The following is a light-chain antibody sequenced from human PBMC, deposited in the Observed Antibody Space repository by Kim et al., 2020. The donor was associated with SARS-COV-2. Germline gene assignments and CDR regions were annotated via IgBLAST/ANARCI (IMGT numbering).Light chain of an antibody. CDR3: QQRINWPLT. CDR1: QSVSSY. Sequence: LSPGERAPLSCRASQSVSSYLAWYQHKPGQAPRLLIYDASNRATGIPARFSGSGSGTDFTLTINSLEPEDFAVYYCQQRINWPLTFGGGTKVDIK. CDR2: DAS. V-gene: IGKV3-11*01. J-gene: IGKJ4*01.